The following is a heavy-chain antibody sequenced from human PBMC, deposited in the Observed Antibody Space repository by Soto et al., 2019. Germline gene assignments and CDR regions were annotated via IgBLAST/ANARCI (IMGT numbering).Heavy chain of an antibody. CDR3: ARDRGPYYYDSSGYYWYFDN. CDR1: GYTFTSYG. V-gene: IGHV1-18*04. CDR2: ISTYNGNT. D-gene: IGHD3-22*01. J-gene: IGHJ4*02. Sequence: VQLVQSGAEVKKPGASVKVSCKASGYTFTSYGISWVRQAPGQGLEWMGWISTYNGNTNYAQKLQGRVTMTTDTSTSTAYMELRSLRSDDTAVYYCARDRGPYYYDSSGYYWYFDNWGQGTLVTVSS.